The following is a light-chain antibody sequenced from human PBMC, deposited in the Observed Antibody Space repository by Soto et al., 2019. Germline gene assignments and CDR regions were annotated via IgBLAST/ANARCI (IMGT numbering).Light chain of an antibody. J-gene: IGKJ2*01. CDR3: QQSYRPPYP. CDR1: QSISAY. CDR2: AAS. V-gene: IGKV1-39*01. Sequence: GERVTMKCRANQSISAYLNWYQLKPGKAPKLLIYAASTLQRGVPSRFSGSGSGTDFTLTIRSLQLDDFATYSCQQSYRPPYPFGQGTKVDIK.